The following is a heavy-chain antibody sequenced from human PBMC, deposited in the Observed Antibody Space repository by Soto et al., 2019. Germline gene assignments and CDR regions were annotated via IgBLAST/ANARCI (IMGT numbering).Heavy chain of an antibody. J-gene: IGHJ4*02. CDR3: ASTLRPVMFTPCGHAQLLFDS. CDR2: IYNTGRALYNT. Sequence: SEPLSLRCKVSGVCVGNLYWSWVRQPPGKGLEAIGEIYNTGRALYNTNYNPSLKNRVTMSLGTSRNQFSLTLISVTAAATATYYCASTLRPVMFTPCGHAQLLFDSRGQGTPV. V-gene: IGHV4-59*02. D-gene: IGHD3-10*02. CDR1: GVCVGNLY.